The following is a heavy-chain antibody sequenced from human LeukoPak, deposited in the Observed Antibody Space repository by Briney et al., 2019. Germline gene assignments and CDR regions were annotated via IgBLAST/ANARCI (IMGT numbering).Heavy chain of an antibody. J-gene: IGHJ6*03. Sequence: PSETLSLTCAVSGGSISSSNWWSWVRQPPGKGLEWIGEIYHSGSTNYNPSLKSRVTISVDKSKNQFSLKLSSVTAADTAVYYCARAEPGYSSSWYVNYYYMDVWGKGTTVTVSS. CDR1: GGSISSSNW. CDR3: ARAEPGYSSSWYVNYYYMDV. D-gene: IGHD6-13*01. V-gene: IGHV4-4*02. CDR2: IYHSGST.